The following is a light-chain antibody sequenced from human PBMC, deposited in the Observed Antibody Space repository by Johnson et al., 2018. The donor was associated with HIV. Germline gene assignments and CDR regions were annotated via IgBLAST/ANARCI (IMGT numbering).Light chain of an antibody. Sequence: QSVLTQPPSVSAAPGQKVTISCSGSSSNIGSNYVSWYQQLPGTAPKLLIYENNKRPSGIPDRFSGSKSDTSATLGITGLQTGDEAEYYCVTWDTSLSVYVVGTGTKVTV. CDR3: VTWDTSLSVYV. CDR2: ENN. CDR1: SSNIGSNY. V-gene: IGLV1-51*02. J-gene: IGLJ1*01.